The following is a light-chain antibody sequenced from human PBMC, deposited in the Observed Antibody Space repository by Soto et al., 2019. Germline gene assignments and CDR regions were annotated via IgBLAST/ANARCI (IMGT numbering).Light chain of an antibody. CDR1: QSVSSSN. V-gene: IGKV3-20*01. Sequence: EIVLTQSPGTVSLSPGERATLSCRASQSVSSSNLAWYRQKPGQAPSLLIFGASNMATGIPDRFSGSGSGTDFTLTISRLEPEDWAVYYCLRYGDSPPAYTFGQGNKLEIK. CDR3: LRYGDSPPAYT. CDR2: GAS. J-gene: IGKJ2*01.